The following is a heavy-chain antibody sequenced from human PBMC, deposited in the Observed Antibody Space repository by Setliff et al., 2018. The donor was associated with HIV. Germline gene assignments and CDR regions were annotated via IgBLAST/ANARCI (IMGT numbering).Heavy chain of an antibody. CDR3: VRDASPDYDSGGYSAGGH. J-gene: IGHJ4*02. V-gene: IGHV3-74*01. Sequence: GGSLRLSCAASGFIFGSYWMHWVRQTPEKGLEWVARIETDGSDTSYADSVKGRFTISRDNTKKTLYLQMNSLRAEDTAVYYCVRDASPDYDSGGYSAGGHWGRGTLVTVSS. D-gene: IGHD3-22*01. CDR2: IETDGSDT. CDR1: GFIFGSYW.